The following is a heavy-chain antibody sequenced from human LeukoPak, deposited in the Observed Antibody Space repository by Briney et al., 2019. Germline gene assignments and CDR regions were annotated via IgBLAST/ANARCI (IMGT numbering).Heavy chain of an antibody. CDR1: GFTFSSYS. D-gene: IGHD6-13*01. V-gene: IGHV3-66*01. CDR2: IYRGGST. J-gene: IGHJ4*02. Sequence: GGSLRLSCAASGFTFSSYSMNWVRQAPGKGLEWVSVIYRGGSTYYADSVKGRFTISRDNSKNTLYLQMNSLRAEDTAVYYCARFQAAAGTRGFDYWGQGTLVIVSS. CDR3: ARFQAAAGTRGFDY.